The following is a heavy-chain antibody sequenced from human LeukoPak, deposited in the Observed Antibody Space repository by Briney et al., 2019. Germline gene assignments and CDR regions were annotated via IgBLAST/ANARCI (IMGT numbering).Heavy chain of an antibody. V-gene: IGHV1-2*02. CDR1: GYTFTGYY. D-gene: IGHD4-17*01. CDR2: INPNSGGT. J-gene: IGHJ4*02. CDR3: ARDDTVTTRRDY. Sequence: ASVKVSCKASGYTFTGYYMHWVRQAPGQGLEWMGWINPNSGGTNYAQKLQGRVTMTTDTSTSTAYMELRSLRSDDTAVYYCARDDTVTTRRDYWGQGTLVTVSS.